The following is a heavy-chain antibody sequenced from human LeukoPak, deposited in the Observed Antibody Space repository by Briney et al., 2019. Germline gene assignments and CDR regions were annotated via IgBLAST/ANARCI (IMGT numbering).Heavy chain of an antibody. CDR2: INHSGST. J-gene: IGHJ4*02. D-gene: IGHD2-15*01. V-gene: IGHV4-34*01. CDR1: GGSFSGYY. Sequence: SETLSLTCAVYGGSFSGYYWSWIRQPPGKGLEWIGEINHSGSTNYNPSLKSRVTISVDTSKNQFSLKLSSVTAADTAVYYCATICSGGSCYMTEYGYWGQGTLVTVSS. CDR3: ATICSGGSCYMTEYGY.